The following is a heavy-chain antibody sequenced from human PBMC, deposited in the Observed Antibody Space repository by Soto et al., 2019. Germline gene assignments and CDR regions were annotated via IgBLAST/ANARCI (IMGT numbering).Heavy chain of an antibody. V-gene: IGHV4-34*01. Sequence: ETLSLTCAVYGGSFSGYYWSWIRQPPGKGLEWIGEINHSGSTNYNPSLKSRVTISVDTSKNQFSLKLSSVTAADTAVYYCARGRGRITIFGVVINSALSNWFDPWGQGTLVTVSS. CDR3: ARGRGRITIFGVVINSALSNWFDP. CDR1: GGSFSGYY. J-gene: IGHJ5*02. CDR2: INHSGST. D-gene: IGHD3-3*01.